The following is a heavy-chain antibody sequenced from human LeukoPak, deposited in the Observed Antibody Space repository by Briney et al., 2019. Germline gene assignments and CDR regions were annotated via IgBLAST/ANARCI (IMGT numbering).Heavy chain of an antibody. D-gene: IGHD2-2*01. Sequence: TXSLTCAVYGGSFRGYYWSWIRQPXGKGLEWIGEINHSGSTNYNPSLKSRVTISLDTSMKKFSLKLNSVTAADTAVYYCASTERCSTTCPLDYWGQGTLVTVSS. J-gene: IGHJ4*02. V-gene: IGHV4-34*01. CDR2: INHSGST. CDR3: ASTERCSTTCPLDY. CDR1: GGSFRGYY.